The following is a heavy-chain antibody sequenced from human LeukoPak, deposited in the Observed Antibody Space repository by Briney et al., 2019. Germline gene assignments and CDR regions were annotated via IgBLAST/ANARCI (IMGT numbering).Heavy chain of an antibody. J-gene: IGHJ4*02. Sequence: GGSLRLSCAASGFTFDDYGMSWVRQAPGKGLEWVSGINWNGGSTVYADSVKGRFTISRDNAKNSLYLQMNSLRAEDTALYYCARDREYYYDSSGYYGNFDYWGQGTLVTVSS. CDR3: ARDREYYYDSSGYYGNFDY. V-gene: IGHV3-20*04. D-gene: IGHD3-22*01. CDR1: GFTFDDYG. CDR2: INWNGGST.